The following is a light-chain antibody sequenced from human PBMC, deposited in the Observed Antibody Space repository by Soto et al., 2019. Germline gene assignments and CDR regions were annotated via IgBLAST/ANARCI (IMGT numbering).Light chain of an antibody. V-gene: IGKV1-39*01. CDR1: QNMATS. Sequence: IQMTQSPSSLSASIGDKVTITCRAGQNMATSLNWYQQKPGKAPKLLSYSASTLHDEVPSRFIGRGSETDFTLTISKLQSEDFESYYCQQSYTTPTFGQGTKVEVK. CDR3: QQSYTTPT. CDR2: SAS. J-gene: IGKJ1*01.